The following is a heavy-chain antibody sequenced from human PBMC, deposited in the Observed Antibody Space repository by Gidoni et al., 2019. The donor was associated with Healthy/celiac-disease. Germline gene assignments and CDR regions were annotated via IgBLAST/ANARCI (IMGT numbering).Heavy chain of an antibody. CDR1: GFPFSSYW. V-gene: IGHV3-7*01. D-gene: IGHD6-19*01. Sequence: EVQLVESGGGLVQPGGSLRLSCAASGFPFSSYWMSWVRQAPGKGLGWVANIKQDGSEKYYVDSVKGRFTISRDNAKNSLYLQMNSLRAEDTAVYYCAREEIRGWYPFDYWGQGTLVTVSS. CDR3: AREEIRGWYPFDY. J-gene: IGHJ4*02. CDR2: IKQDGSEK.